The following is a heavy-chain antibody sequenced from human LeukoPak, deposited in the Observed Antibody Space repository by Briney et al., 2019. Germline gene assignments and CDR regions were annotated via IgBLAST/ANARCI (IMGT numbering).Heavy chain of an antibody. V-gene: IGHV1-2*02. J-gene: IGHJ4*02. CDR1: GYTFTGYY. CDR3: ARTDSSGYWCLDY. Sequence: ASVKVSCKASGYTFTGYYLHWVRQAPGHGLEWMGWINPISGDKEYAQNFQGRVAMTRDTPISTAYMEVSTLRSDDTAVYYCARTDSSGYWCLDYWGQGTLVTVSS. D-gene: IGHD3-22*01. CDR2: INPISGDK.